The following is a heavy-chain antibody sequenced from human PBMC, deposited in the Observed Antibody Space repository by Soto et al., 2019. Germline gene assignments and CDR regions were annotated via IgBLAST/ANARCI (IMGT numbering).Heavy chain of an antibody. V-gene: IGHV4-59*01. Sequence: QVQLQESGPGLVKPSETLSLTCTVSGGSISSYYWSWIRQPPGKGLEWIGYIYYSGSTNYNPSLTSRVTISVDTSKNQFSLKLSSVTAADTAVYYCARRYCSSTSCYGRYNWFDPWGQGTLVTVSS. CDR3: ARRYCSSTSCYGRYNWFDP. CDR2: IYYSGST. D-gene: IGHD2-2*01. CDR1: GGSISSYY. J-gene: IGHJ5*02.